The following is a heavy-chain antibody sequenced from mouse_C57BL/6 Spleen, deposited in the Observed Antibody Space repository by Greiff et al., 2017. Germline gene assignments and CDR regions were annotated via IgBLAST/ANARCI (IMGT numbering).Heavy chain of an antibody. CDR3: ARRGSSYFDY. D-gene: IGHD1-1*01. Sequence: QVQLQQPGAELVRPGSSVKLSCKASGYTFTSYWMHWVKQRPIQGLEWIGNIDPSDSDTHYNQKFKDKATLTVDKSSSTAYMQLSSLTSEDSAVYYCARRGSSYFDYWGQGTTLTVSS. CDR2: IDPSDSDT. V-gene: IGHV1-52*01. CDR1: GYTFTSYW. J-gene: IGHJ2*01.